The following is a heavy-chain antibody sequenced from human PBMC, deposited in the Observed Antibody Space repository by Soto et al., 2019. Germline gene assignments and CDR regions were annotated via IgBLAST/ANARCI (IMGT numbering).Heavy chain of an antibody. CDR1: EFTVDAYM. CDR2: INQDGSKK. CDR3: ARGRRGMLQTIGFAF. D-gene: IGHD3-16*01. J-gene: IGHJ4*02. Sequence: QLIESGGGLVHPGGSLRLSCEASEFTVDAYMMSWVRQAPGKSLEWVADINQDGSKKYYGDSVKGRFNISRDNANKSLYLQMTRLRVEDTAVYFCARGRRGMLQTIGFAFWGQGALVTVSS. V-gene: IGHV3-7*04.